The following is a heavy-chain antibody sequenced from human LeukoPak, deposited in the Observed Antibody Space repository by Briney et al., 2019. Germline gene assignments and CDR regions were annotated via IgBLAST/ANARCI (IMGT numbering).Heavy chain of an antibody. CDR2: INHSGST. CDR1: GGSFSGYY. D-gene: IGHD3-16*02. CDR3: ARGLNDYVWGSYRRTHFDY. V-gene: IGHV4-34*01. Sequence: PSETLSLTCAVYGGSFSGYYWSWIRQPPGKGLEWIGEINHSGSTNYNPSLKSRVTISVDTSKDQFSLKLSSVTAADTAVYYCARGLNDYVWGSYRRTHFDYWGQGTLVTVSS. J-gene: IGHJ4*02.